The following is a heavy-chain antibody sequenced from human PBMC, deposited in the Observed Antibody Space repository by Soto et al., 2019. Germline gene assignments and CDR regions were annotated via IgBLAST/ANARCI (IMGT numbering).Heavy chain of an antibody. CDR2: IIPIFGTA. CDR1: GGTFSSYA. V-gene: IGHV1-69*01. Sequence: QVQLVQSGAEVKKPGSSVKVSCKASGGTFSSYAISWVRQAPGQGLEWMGGIIPIFGTANYAQKFQGRVTITADESTSTAYMELSSLGSEDTAVYYCARRGGAEQKLVNYYYYGMDVWGQGTTVTVSS. CDR3: ARRGGAEQKLVNYYYYGMDV. D-gene: IGHD6-13*01. J-gene: IGHJ6*02.